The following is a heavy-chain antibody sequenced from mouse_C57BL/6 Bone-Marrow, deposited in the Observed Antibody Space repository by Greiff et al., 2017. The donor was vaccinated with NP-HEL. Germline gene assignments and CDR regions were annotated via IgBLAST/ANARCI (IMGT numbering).Heavy chain of an antibody. CDR3: ARLLRRYYAMDY. D-gene: IGHD1-1*01. Sequence: EVQVVESGGGLVQPGGSLKLSCAASGFTFSDYYMYWVRQTPEKRLEWVAYISNGGGSTYYPDTVKGRFTISRDNAKNTLYLQMSRLKSEDTAMYYCARLLRRYYAMDYWGQGTSVTVSS. J-gene: IGHJ4*01. CDR2: ISNGGGST. CDR1: GFTFSDYY. V-gene: IGHV5-12*01.